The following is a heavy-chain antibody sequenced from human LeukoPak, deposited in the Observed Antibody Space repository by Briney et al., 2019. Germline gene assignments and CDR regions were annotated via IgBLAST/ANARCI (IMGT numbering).Heavy chain of an antibody. CDR2: ISSSSSTI. D-gene: IGHD3-22*01. CDR3: ARGPTYYYDSSGYYYEGDY. V-gene: IGHV3-48*04. J-gene: IGHJ4*02. Sequence: PGGSLRLSCAASGFTFSSYSMNWVRQAPGKGLEWVSYISSSSSTIYYADSAKGRFTISRDNAKNSLYLQMNSLRAEDTAVYYCARGPTYYYDSSGYYYEGDYWGQGTLVTVSS. CDR1: GFTFSSYS.